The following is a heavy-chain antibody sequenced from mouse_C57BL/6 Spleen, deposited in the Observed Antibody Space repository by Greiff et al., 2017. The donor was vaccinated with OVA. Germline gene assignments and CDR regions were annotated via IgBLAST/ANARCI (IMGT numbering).Heavy chain of an antibody. CDR2: IWSGGST. J-gene: IGHJ4*01. CDR3: ARKLDSNYLYAMDY. V-gene: IGHV2-2*01. Sequence: VKLMESGPGLVQPSQSLSITCTVSGFSLTSYGVHWVRQSPGKGLEWLGVIWSGGSTDYNAAFISRLSISKDNSKSQVFFKMNSLQADDTAIYYCARKLDSNYLYAMDYWGQGTSVTVSS. D-gene: IGHD2-5*01. CDR1: GFSLTSYG.